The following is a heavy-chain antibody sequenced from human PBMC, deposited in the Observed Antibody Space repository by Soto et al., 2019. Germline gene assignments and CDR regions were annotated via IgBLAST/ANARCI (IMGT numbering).Heavy chain of an antibody. Sequence: ASETLSLTCAVYGGSFSGYYWSWIRQPPGKGLEWIGEINHSGSTNYNPSLKSRVTISVDTSKNQFSLKLSSVTAADTAVYYCARPTMVRGGIFDYWGKGTLVTVSS. D-gene: IGHD3-10*01. CDR3: ARPTMVRGGIFDY. CDR1: GGSFSGYY. V-gene: IGHV4-34*01. CDR2: INHSGST. J-gene: IGHJ4*02.